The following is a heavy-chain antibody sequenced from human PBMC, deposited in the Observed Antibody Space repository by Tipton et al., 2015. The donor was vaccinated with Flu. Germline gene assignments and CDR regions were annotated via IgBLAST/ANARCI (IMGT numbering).Heavy chain of an antibody. V-gene: IGHV4-38-2*01. CDR1: GDSIAYPYF. J-gene: IGHJ4*02. CDR2: IHRSGNG. Sequence: TLSLTCSVSGDSIAYPYFWGWIRQAPGKGLEWIGNIHRSGNGYYNPSLKSRVTMSVDSSKNQFSLRLTSVTAADTAVYYCARSTYHYGSGSSDYWGQGTLVTVSS. D-gene: IGHD3-10*01. CDR3: ARSTYHYGSGSSDY.